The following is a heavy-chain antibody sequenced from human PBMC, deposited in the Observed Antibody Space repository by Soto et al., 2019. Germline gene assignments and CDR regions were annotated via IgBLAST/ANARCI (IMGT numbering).Heavy chain of an antibody. CDR1: GGSISSGGCS. V-gene: IGHV4-30-2*01. J-gene: IGHJ5*02. D-gene: IGHD2-2*01. Sequence: SETLSLTCAVSGGSISSGGCSWSWIKKPPGKGLEWIGEINHSGSTNYNPSLKSRVTISVDTSKNQFSLKLSSVTAADTAVYYCASAIIAVPAAIGWFDPWGQGTLVTVSS. CDR2: INHSGST. CDR3: ASAIIAVPAAIGWFDP.